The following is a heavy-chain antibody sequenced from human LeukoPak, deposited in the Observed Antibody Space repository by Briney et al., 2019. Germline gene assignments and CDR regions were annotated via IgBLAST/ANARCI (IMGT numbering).Heavy chain of an antibody. Sequence: ASVKVSCKASGYTFTSYGISWVRQAPGQGLEWMGWISTYNGNTNYAQKLQGRVTMTTDTSTSTASMELRSLRSDDTAVYYCARDLHRVVVRGVPHYYYYMDVWGKGTTVTISS. CDR2: ISTYNGNT. J-gene: IGHJ6*03. D-gene: IGHD3-10*01. CDR3: ARDLHRVVVRGVPHYYYYMDV. V-gene: IGHV1-18*01. CDR1: GYTFTSYG.